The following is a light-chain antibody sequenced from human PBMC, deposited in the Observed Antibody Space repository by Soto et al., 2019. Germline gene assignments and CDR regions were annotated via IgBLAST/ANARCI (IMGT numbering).Light chain of an antibody. CDR2: EDN. CDR1: SGSIASNY. V-gene: IGLV6-57*02. Sequence: NFMLTQPHSVSESPGKTVTISCTGSSGSIASNYVQWYQQRPGSAPTTVIYEDNQRPSGVPDRFSGSIDSSSNSASLTISGLKTEDEADYYCQSYASRNLWVFGGGTKLTVL. CDR3: QSYASRNLWV. J-gene: IGLJ3*02.